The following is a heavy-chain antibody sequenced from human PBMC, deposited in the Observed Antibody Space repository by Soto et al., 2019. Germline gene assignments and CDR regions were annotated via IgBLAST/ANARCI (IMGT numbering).Heavy chain of an antibody. D-gene: IGHD6-13*01. Sequence: EVQLVESGGGLVKPGGSLRLSCAASGFTFSSYSMNWVRQAPGKGLEWVSSISSSSSYIYYADSVKGRFTISRDNAKNSLYLQMNSLRAEDTAVYCCARAASSSSTPGGYYYYYMDVWGKGTTVTVSS. CDR3: ARAASSSSTPGGYYYYYMDV. V-gene: IGHV3-21*01. CDR2: ISSSSSYI. J-gene: IGHJ6*03. CDR1: GFTFSSYS.